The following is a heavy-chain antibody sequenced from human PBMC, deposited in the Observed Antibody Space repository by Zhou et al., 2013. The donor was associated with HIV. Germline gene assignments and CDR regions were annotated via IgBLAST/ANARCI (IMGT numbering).Heavy chain of an antibody. CDR1: GYTFKNYD. D-gene: IGHD2-21*01. V-gene: IGHV1-46*02. Sequence: QVQLVQSGAEVKKPGASVKVSCKASGYTFKNYDITWVRQAPGQGPEWMGIINPSGGSTSYAQKFQGRITMTRDTSTSTVYMELSSLRSEDTAVYYCARGIVVVLVYDAFDIWGQGTVVTVSS. CDR3: ARGIVVVLVYDAFDI. J-gene: IGHJ3*02. CDR2: INPSGGST.